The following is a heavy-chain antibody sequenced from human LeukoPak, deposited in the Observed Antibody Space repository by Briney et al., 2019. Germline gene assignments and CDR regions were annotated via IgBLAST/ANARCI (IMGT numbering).Heavy chain of an antibody. V-gene: IGHV4-34*01. CDR3: ARGSLGYCSSTSCYGGGFDY. J-gene: IGHJ4*02. D-gene: IGHD2-2*01. CDR1: GGSFSGYY. Sequence: SETLPLTCAVYGGSFSGYYWSWIRQPPGKGLEWIGEINHSGSTNYNPSLKSRVTISVDTSKNQFSLKLSSVTTADTAVYYCARGSLGYCSSTSCYGGGFDYWGQGTLVTVSS. CDR2: INHSGST.